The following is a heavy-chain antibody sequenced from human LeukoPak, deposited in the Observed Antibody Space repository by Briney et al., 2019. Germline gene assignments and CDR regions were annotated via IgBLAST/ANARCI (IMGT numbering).Heavy chain of an antibody. Sequence: SGTLSLTCTVSGGSISSGSYYWSWIRQPAGKGLEWIGRIYTSGSTNYNPSLKSRVTISVDTSKNQFSLKLSSVTAADTAVYYCAREAVVPAVNTYYMDVWGKGTTVTVSS. D-gene: IGHD2-2*01. CDR2: IYTSGST. CDR3: AREAVVPAVNTYYMDV. J-gene: IGHJ6*03. CDR1: GGSISSGSYY. V-gene: IGHV4-61*02.